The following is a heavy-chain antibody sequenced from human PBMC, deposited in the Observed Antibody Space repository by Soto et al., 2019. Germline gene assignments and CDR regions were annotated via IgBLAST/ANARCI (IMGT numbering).Heavy chain of an antibody. CDR1: GFTFSTFD. CDR3: VKGAWLDY. D-gene: IGHD3-16*01. J-gene: IGHJ4*02. V-gene: IGHV3-23*01. CDR2: IRGNDGRT. Sequence: GGSLRLSCAASGFTFSTFDMTWVRQAPGKGLEWVSLIRGNDGRTYYADCVKGRFTISRDNSKNTLYLQMNSLRVEDTAVYFCVKGAWLDYWGQGNMVTSPQ.